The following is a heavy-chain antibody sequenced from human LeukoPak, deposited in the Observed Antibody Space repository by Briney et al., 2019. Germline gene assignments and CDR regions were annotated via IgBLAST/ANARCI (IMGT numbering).Heavy chain of an antibody. CDR2: IYYDGST. CDR3: ARINYGDY. CDR1: GGSVSSSSYY. J-gene: IGHJ4*02. V-gene: IGHV4-39*07. Sequence: SETLSLTGTVSGGSVSSSSYYWGWIRQPPGKGLEWIGTIYYDGSTYYNPSLKSRVTISVDTSKNQFSLKLSSVTAADTAVYYCARINYGDYWGQGTLVTVSS.